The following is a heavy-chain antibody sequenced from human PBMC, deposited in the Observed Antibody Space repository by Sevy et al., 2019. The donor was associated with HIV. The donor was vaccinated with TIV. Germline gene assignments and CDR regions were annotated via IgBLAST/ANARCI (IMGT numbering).Heavy chain of an antibody. V-gene: IGHV4-34*01. D-gene: IGHD3-22*01. J-gene: IGHJ6*02. Sequence: SETLSLTCAVYGGSLSGYYWSWIRQPPGKGLEWIGEINHSGSSNYNPSLKSRVTISVDTSKNQFSLKLSSVTAADTAVYYCARGTYYYDSSGYSAFYYYYYGMDVWGQGTTVTVSS. CDR1: GGSLSGYY. CDR3: ARGTYYYDSSGYSAFYYYYYGMDV. CDR2: INHSGSS.